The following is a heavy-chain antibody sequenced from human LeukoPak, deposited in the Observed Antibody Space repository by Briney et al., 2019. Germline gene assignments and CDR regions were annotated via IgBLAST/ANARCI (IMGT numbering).Heavy chain of an antibody. J-gene: IGHJ4*02. D-gene: IGHD2-21*01. CDR2: LPSDGRRT. CDR1: VLTFSSYW. CDR3: VRDVWGDRDSYFDY. Sequence: PGVSLGLSCAASVLTFSSYWMLWASHVSGKGLVWVSHLPSDGRRTSYVDTAEDRYTVSRDNAKNTLYLQMNSLRAEDTAVYYCVRDVWGDRDSYFDYWGQGTLVTVSS. V-gene: IGHV3-74*01.